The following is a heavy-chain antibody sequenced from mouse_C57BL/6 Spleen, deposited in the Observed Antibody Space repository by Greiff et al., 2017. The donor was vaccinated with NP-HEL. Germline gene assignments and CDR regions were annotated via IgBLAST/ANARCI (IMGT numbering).Heavy chain of an antibody. CDR1: GYSITSGYY. CDR2: ISYDGSN. J-gene: IGHJ2*01. V-gene: IGHV3-6*01. Sequence: VQLQQSGPGLVKPSQSLSLTCSVTGYSITSGYYWNWIRQFPGNKLEWMGYISYDGSNNYNPSLKNRISITRDTSKNQFSLKLNSVTTEDTATYYCAYYGNYGGYWGQGTTLTVSS. D-gene: IGHD2-1*01. CDR3: AYYGNYGGY.